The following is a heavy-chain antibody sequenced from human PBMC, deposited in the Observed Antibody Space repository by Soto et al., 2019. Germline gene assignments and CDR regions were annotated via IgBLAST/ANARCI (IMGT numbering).Heavy chain of an antibody. CDR2: VYYGGAIFYSVHI. CDR3: VRYDRINMKPYSPEGFHI. D-gene: IGHD3-3*02. CDR1: GDSISSSNSH. Sequence: LSLTCTVSGDSISSSNSHWGWTRQPPGKGLEYIGSVYYGGAIFYSVHIYYNPSLKSRVTLSVDPSKNQFSLRLSSVTAAATGVYYCVRYDRINMKPYSPEGFHIWGQGTMVTVSS. V-gene: IGHV4-39*01. J-gene: IGHJ3*02.